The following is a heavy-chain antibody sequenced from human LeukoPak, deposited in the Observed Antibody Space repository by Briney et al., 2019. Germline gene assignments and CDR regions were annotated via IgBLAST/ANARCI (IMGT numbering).Heavy chain of an antibody. CDR2: ISSSGSTI. Sequence: GGSLRLSCAASGFTFSNYGMNWVRQAPGKGLEWVSYISSSGSTIYYADSVKGRFTISRDNAKNSLYLQMNSLRAEDTAVYYCARDKYYDSRRPVFDYWGQGTLVTVSS. V-gene: IGHV3-48*04. J-gene: IGHJ4*02. CDR3: ARDKYYDSRRPVFDY. CDR1: GFTFSNYG. D-gene: IGHD3-22*01.